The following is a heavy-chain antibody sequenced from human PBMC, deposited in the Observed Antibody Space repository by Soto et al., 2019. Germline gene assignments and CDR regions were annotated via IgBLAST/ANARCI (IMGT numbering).Heavy chain of an antibody. CDR3: ACTPNTVTNRVDFDY. D-gene: IGHD4-17*01. J-gene: IGHJ4*02. Sequence: QVQLVQSGAEVKKPGSSVKVSCKASGGTFSSYAISWVRQAPGQGLEWMGGINPIFGTANYAEKFQGRVTITADKSTSTAYMALSSLRSEDTGVYYCACTPNTVTNRVDFDYWGQGTLVTVSS. V-gene: IGHV1-69*06. CDR1: GGTFSSYA. CDR2: INPIFGTA.